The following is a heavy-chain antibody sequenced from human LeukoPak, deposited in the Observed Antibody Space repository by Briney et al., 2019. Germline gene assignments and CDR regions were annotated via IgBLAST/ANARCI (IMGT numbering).Heavy chain of an antibody. Sequence: GGSLRLSCVDSGFTSTNAWMSWVRQAPGKGLEWIGRIKSKTDGETTNYAEPVRGRFTISRDDSKSAVYLQMNSLKIEDTAVYYCTTDLGTYYHGSQRLIPIDYWGQGTLVTVSS. CDR1: GFTSTNAW. CDR2: IKSKTDGETT. CDR3: TTDLGTYYHGSQRLIPIDY. J-gene: IGHJ4*02. V-gene: IGHV3-15*01. D-gene: IGHD3-10*01.